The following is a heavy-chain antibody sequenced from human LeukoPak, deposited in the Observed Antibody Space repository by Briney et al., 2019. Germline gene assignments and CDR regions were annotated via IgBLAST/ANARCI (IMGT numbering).Heavy chain of an antibody. V-gene: IGHV3-23*01. CDR1: GFTFCNYA. CDR3: AKDRVAAAGTSFDH. D-gene: IGHD6-13*01. J-gene: IGHJ4*02. CDR2: IIGSTGST. Sequence: GGSLRLSCAASGFTFCNYAMTWVRQAPGKGLEWASSIIGSTGSTYYADSVKGRFTISRDISKNTLYLQMNSLRAEDTAIYYCAKDRVAAAGTSFDHWGQGTLVTVSS.